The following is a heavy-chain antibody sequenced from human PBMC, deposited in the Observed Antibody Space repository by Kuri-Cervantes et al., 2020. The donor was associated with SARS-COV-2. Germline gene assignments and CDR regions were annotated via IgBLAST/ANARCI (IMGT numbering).Heavy chain of an antibody. D-gene: IGHD3-16*02. CDR3: ARVGLMITFEGVIVIPPDH. CDR1: GYTFTSYG. V-gene: IGHV1-18*01. CDR2: ISAYNGNT. J-gene: IGHJ4*02. Sequence: ASVKVSCKASGYTFTSYGISWVRQAPGQGLEWMGWISAYNGNTNYAQKLQGRVTMTTGTSTSTAYMELRSLRSDDTAVYYCARVGLMITFEGVIVIPPDHWGQGTLVTVSS.